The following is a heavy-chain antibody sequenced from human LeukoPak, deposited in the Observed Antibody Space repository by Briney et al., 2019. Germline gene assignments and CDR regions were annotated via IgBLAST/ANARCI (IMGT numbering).Heavy chain of an antibody. J-gene: IGHJ4*02. D-gene: IGHD3-22*01. Sequence: GGSLRLSCAASGFTFDDYAMHWVRHAPGKGLEWVSGISWNSGSIGYADSVKGRFTISRDNAKNSLYLQMNSLRAEDTALYYCAKDIQYYYDSSGPFDYWGQGTLVTVSS. CDR3: AKDIQYYYDSSGPFDY. CDR1: GFTFDDYA. V-gene: IGHV3-9*01. CDR2: ISWNSGSI.